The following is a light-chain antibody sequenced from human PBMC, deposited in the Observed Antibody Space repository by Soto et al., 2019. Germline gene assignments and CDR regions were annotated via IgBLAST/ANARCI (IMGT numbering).Light chain of an antibody. CDR2: DAS. Sequence: EIVLTQSPATLSLSPGERATLSCWASQSVSSYLAWYQQKPGQAPRLLIYDASNRATGIPARFSGSGSGTDFTLTISRLEPEDFAVYYCQQRSNWPGTFGQGTKVEIK. V-gene: IGKV3-11*01. CDR1: QSVSSY. CDR3: QQRSNWPGT. J-gene: IGKJ1*01.